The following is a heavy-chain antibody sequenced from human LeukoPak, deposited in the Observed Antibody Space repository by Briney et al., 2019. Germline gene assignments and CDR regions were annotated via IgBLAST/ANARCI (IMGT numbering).Heavy chain of an antibody. CDR1: GGSISSGDYY. V-gene: IGHV4-30-4*08. D-gene: IGHD5-24*01. CDR3: AREEMATMNWFDP. J-gene: IGHJ5*02. Sequence: SQTLSLTCTVSGGSISSGDYYWSWIRQPPGKGLEWIGYNYYSGSNYYNPSLKSRVPISVNTSKNQFSLKLSSVTAADTAVYYCAREEMATMNWFDPWGQGTLVTVSS. CDR2: NYYSGSN.